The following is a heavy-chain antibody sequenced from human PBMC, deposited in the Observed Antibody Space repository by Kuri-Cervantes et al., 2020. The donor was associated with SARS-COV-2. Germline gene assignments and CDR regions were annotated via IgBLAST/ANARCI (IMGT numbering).Heavy chain of an antibody. D-gene: IGHD3-22*01. CDR2: IWNDGSNK. V-gene: IGHV3-33*01. J-gene: IGHJ3*02. Sequence: GESLKISCAASGFSFRSYGMHWVRQAPGKGLEWVAIIWNDGSNKFYGDSVRGRFTISRDNSKNTLYLQMNSLRAEDTAVYYCAREAYNYYYDSSGYLLGGAFDIWGQGTMVTVSS. CDR3: AREAYNYYYDSSGYLLGGAFDI. CDR1: GFSFRSYG.